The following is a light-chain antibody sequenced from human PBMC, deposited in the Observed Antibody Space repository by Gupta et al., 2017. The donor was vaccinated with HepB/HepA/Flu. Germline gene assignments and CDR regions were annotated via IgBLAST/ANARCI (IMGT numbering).Light chain of an antibody. CDR3: QQYGNSPMCT. V-gene: IGKV3-20*01. Sequence: EIVLTQSPGTLSLSPGERATLSCRASQSVSSNYFAWYQQKPGQAPRLIIYGASTRATGIPDRFSGSGSGTDFTLTISRLEPEDFAVYYCQQYGNSPMCTFGQGTKLDI. CDR1: QSVSSNY. J-gene: IGKJ2*02. CDR2: GAS.